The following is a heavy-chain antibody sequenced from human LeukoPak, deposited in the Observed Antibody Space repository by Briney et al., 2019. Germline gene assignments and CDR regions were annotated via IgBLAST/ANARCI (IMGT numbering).Heavy chain of an antibody. Sequence: GGSLRLSCAASGFTFSNYAMDWVRQAPGKGLEWVSTISGSGGSTYYADSVKGRFTISRDNSKNTLYLQMNSLRAEDTAVYYCAKGPLDEQWLVKAVDYWGQGTLVTVSS. J-gene: IGHJ4*02. V-gene: IGHV3-23*01. CDR2: ISGSGGST. D-gene: IGHD6-19*01. CDR1: GFTFSNYA. CDR3: AKGPLDEQWLVKAVDY.